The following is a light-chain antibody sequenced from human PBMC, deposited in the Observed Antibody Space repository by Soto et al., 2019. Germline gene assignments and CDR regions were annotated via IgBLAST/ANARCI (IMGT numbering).Light chain of an antibody. CDR3: NSYTSSSTYV. J-gene: IGLJ1*01. CDR1: SSDVGGYNY. Sequence: QSALTQPASVSGSPGQSITISCTGTSSDVGGYNYVSWYQHHPGEAPKVMIYDVSNRPSGMSNRFSGSKSGNTASLTISGLQAEDEADYYCNSYTSSSTYVFGTGTKLTVL. CDR2: DVS. V-gene: IGLV2-14*03.